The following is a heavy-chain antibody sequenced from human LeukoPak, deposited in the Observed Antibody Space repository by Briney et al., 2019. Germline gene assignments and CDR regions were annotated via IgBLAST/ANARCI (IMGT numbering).Heavy chain of an antibody. J-gene: IGHJ4*02. CDR1: GYTFTSYA. CDR3: ARDGAVAGEFDY. D-gene: IGHD6-19*01. CDR2: INAGNGNT. V-gene: IGHV1-3*01. Sequence: RASVKVSCKASGYTFTSYAMHWVRLAPGQRLEWMGWINAGNGNTKYSPKFQGRVTITRDTSASTAYMELSSLRSEDTAVYYCARDGAVAGEFDYWGQGTLVTVSS.